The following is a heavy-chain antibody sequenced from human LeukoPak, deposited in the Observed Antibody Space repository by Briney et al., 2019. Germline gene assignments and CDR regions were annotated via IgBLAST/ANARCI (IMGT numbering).Heavy chain of an antibody. CDR3: ARVFIVVVVAAQPGGAFDI. D-gene: IGHD2-15*01. CDR2: IIPIFGTA. CDR1: GYTFTSYG. Sequence: GASVKVSCKASGYTFTSYGISWVRQAPGQGLEWMGGIIPIFGTANYAQKFQGRVTITADKSTSTAYMELSSLRSEDTAVYYCARVFIVVVVAAQPGGAFDIWGQGTMVTVSS. J-gene: IGHJ3*02. V-gene: IGHV1-69*06.